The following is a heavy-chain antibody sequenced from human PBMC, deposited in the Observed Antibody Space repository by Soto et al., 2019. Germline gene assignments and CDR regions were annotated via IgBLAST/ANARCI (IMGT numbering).Heavy chain of an antibody. CDR3: AAAQDDFWSGYYYYYYYGMDV. D-gene: IGHD3-3*01. Sequence: GASVKVSCKASGYTFTSYGISWVRQAPGQGLEWMGWISAYNGNTNYAQKLQGRVTMTTDTSTSTAYMELSSLRSEDTAVYYCAAAQDDFWSGYYYYYYYGMDVWGQGTTVTVSS. V-gene: IGHV1-18*01. J-gene: IGHJ6*02. CDR1: GYTFTSYG. CDR2: ISAYNGNT.